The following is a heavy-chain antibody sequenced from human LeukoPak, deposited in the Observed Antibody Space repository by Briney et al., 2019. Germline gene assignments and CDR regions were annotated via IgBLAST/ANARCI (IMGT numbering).Heavy chain of an antibody. V-gene: IGHV4-38-2*01. CDR2: IYHSGST. Sequence: SETLSLTCAVSGYSISSGYYWGWIRQPPGKGLEWIGSIYHSGSTYYNPSLKSRVTISVDTSKNQFSLKLSSVTAADTAFYYWARKSMVRGVMIDYGGQGTRVTVS. J-gene: IGHJ4*02. CDR1: GYSISSGYY. CDR3: ARKSMVRGVMIDY. D-gene: IGHD3-10*01.